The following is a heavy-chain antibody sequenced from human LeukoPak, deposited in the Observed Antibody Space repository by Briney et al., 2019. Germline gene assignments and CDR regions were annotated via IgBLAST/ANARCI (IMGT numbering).Heavy chain of an antibody. D-gene: IGHD6-13*01. J-gene: IGHJ4*02. CDR3: AKDAAGPEY. V-gene: IGHV3-23*01. Sequence: GWSLRLSCAASGLTFSDYSMTWLRQAPGKGLFWVSGISAGGGSTYYADSVKGRFSISRDNSRNTLYLQMNSLRAEDTAVYYCAKDAAGPEYWGQGTLVTVSS. CDR2: ISAGGGST. CDR1: GLTFSDYS.